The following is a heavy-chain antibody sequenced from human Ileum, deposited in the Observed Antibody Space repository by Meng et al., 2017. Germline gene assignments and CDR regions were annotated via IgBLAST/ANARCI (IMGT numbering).Heavy chain of an antibody. CDR3: VRGPARETHDFDY. Sequence: QEQLKQVGAGLWKPSATLSRSCAVCGGSFNNYFWSWVRQSPGKGLEWIGQIHHSGRTNYKSSLERRVTISVDTSKSQFSLKLTSVTAADTAMYYCVRGPARETHDFDYWGQGALVTVSS. CDR1: GGSFNNYF. CDR2: IHHSGRT. J-gene: IGHJ4*02. D-gene: IGHD1-26*01. V-gene: IGHV4-34*01.